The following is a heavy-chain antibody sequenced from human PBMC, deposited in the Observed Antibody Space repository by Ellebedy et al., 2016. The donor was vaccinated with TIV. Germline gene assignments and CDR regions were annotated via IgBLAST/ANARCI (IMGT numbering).Heavy chain of an antibody. V-gene: IGHV3-23*01. J-gene: IGHJ4*02. CDR2: ISGSGGST. D-gene: IGHD3-9*01. Sequence: GESLKISCAASGFTFSSYAMSWVRQAPGKGLEWVSAISGSGGSTYYADSVKGRFTISRDNSKNTLYLQMNSLRAEDTAVYYCAKDAATELRYFEPFDYWGQGTLVTVSS. CDR1: GFTFSSYA. CDR3: AKDAATELRYFEPFDY.